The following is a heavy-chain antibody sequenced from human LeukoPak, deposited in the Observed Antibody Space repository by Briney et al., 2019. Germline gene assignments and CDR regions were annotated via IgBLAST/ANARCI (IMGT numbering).Heavy chain of an antibody. Sequence: PGGPLRLSCAASGFTVSSNFMSWVRQAPGKGLEWVSVIYSGGTTYYADSVKGRFTISRDNSKNTLYLQMNSLRAEDTAVYYCARDGYGNNYMDVWGKGTTVTVSS. CDR2: IYSGGTT. CDR1: GFTVSSNF. D-gene: IGHD1/OR15-1a*01. CDR3: ARDGYGNNYMDV. J-gene: IGHJ6*03. V-gene: IGHV3-53*01.